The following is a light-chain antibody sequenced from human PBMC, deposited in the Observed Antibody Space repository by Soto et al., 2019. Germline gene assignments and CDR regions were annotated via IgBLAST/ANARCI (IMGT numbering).Light chain of an antibody. CDR3: QQYGDWPLT. V-gene: IGKV3-15*01. CDR1: QSVGSN. Sequence: EIVLTQSPATLSVSPGERATLSCRASQSVGSNFAWYQQKPGQAPRLLIFASSTRATGVPARFSGSGSGTEFTLTISSLQSEDFAVYYCQQYGDWPLTFGGGAKLEIE. J-gene: IGKJ4*01. CDR2: ASS.